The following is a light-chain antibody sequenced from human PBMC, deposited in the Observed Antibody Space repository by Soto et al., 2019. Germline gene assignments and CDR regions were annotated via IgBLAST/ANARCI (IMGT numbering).Light chain of an antibody. CDR1: SSDIGDYNY. CDR3: CSYTRSGTLI. V-gene: IGLV2-14*01. J-gene: IGLJ1*01. CDR2: DVS. Sequence: QSALTQRAAVSGSTGQSITISCVGTSSDIGDYNYVSWYQQHPGKVPKVIIYDVSNRPSGVSYRFSATKSGNTASLTISGLQAEDEADYYCCSYTRSGTLIFGTGTKVTVL.